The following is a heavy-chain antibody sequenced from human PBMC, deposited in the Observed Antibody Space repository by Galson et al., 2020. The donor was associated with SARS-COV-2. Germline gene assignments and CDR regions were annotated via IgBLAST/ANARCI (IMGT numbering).Heavy chain of an antibody. V-gene: IGHV3-30*18. Sequence: GESLKISCAASGFTFSSYGMHWVRQAPGKGLEWVALISYDGSNKYYADSVKGRFTISRDNSKNTLYLQMNSLRAEDTAVFYCAKGPPPTSGYSTSYLDYWGQGTLVTVSS. CDR3: AKGPPPTSGYSTSYLDY. J-gene: IGHJ4*02. CDR1: GFTFSSYG. D-gene: IGHD6-6*01. CDR2: ISYDGSNK.